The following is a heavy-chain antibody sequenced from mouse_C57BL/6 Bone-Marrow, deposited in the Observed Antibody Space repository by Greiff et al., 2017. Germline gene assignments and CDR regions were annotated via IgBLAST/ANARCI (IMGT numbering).Heavy chain of an antibody. D-gene: IGHD2-1*01. CDR1: GYTFTTYP. Sequence: VQLQQSGAELVKPGASVKMSCKASGYTFTTYPIEWMKQNHGKSLAWIGNFHPYNDDTKYNEKFKGKDTLTVEKSSSTVYLELSRLTSDDSAVYYCARGGNYGGYYFDYWGQGTTLTVSS. CDR3: ARGGNYGGYYFDY. J-gene: IGHJ2*01. CDR2: FHPYNDDT. V-gene: IGHV1-47*01.